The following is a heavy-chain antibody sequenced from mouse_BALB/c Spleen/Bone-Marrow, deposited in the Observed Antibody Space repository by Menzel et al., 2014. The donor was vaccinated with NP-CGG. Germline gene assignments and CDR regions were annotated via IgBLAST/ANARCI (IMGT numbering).Heavy chain of an antibody. Sequence: QVQLKESGAELVKPGASVKLSCKASGYTFTSYWIHWVKLRPGHGLEWIGEINPSNGRTNYNEKFKNKATLTVDKSSSTAYIQLSSLASEDSAVYYCARYAGPAWFAYWGQGTLVTVS. V-gene: IGHV1S81*02. CDR1: GYTFTSYW. D-gene: IGHD6-5*01. J-gene: IGHJ3*01. CDR2: INPSNGRT. CDR3: ARYAGPAWFAY.